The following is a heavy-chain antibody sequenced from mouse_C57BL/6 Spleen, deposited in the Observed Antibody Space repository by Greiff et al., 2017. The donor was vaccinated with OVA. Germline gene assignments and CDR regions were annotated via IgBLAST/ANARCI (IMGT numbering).Heavy chain of an antibody. J-gene: IGHJ4*01. Sequence: QVQLKQPGAELVMPGASVKLSCKASGYTFTSYWMHWVKQRPGQGLEWIGEIDPSDSYTNYNQKFKGKSTLTVDKSSSTAYMQLSSLTSEDSAVYYCARSRDSSGYVGAMDYWGQGTSVTVSS. V-gene: IGHV1-69*01. D-gene: IGHD3-2*02. CDR3: ARSRDSSGYVGAMDY. CDR2: IDPSDSYT. CDR1: GYTFTSYW.